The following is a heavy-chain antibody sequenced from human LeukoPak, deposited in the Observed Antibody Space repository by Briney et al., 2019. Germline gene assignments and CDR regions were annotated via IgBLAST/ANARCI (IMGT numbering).Heavy chain of an antibody. J-gene: IGHJ5*02. CDR3: ARVAAAENWFDP. D-gene: IGHD6-13*01. Sequence: PSETLSLTCTVSGGSISSGDYYWSWIRQPPGKGLEWIGYIYYSGSTYYNSSLKSRVTISVDTSKNQFSLKLSSVTAADTAVYYCARVAAAENWFDPWGPGTLVTVSS. CDR2: IYYSGST. V-gene: IGHV4-30-4*01. CDR1: GGSISSGDYY.